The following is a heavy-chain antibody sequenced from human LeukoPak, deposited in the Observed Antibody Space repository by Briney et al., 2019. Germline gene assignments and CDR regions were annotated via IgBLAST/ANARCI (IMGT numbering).Heavy chain of an antibody. D-gene: IGHD3-10*01. CDR3: AKDSMVRGVIDYFDY. V-gene: IGHV3-30*18. J-gene: IGHJ4*02. CDR2: ISYDGSNK. CDR1: GFTLSSYG. Sequence: GGSLRLSCAASGFTLSSYGMHWVRQAPGKGLEWVAIISYDGSNKYYVDSVKGRFTISRDNSKNTLYLQMSSLRAEDTAVYYCAKDSMVRGVIDYFDYWGQGTLVTVSS.